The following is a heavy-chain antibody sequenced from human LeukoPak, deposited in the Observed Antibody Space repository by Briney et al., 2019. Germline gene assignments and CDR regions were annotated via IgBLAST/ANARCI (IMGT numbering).Heavy chain of an antibody. J-gene: IGHJ3*02. CDR2: MNPNSGNT. CDR3: ARRGQVYDSSGYYYVYAFDI. CDR1: GYTFTSYD. Sequence: ASVKVSCKASGYTFTSYDINWVRQATGQGLEWMGWMNPNSGNTGYAQKFQGRVTMTRNTSISTAYMELSSLRSEDTAVYYCARRGQVYDSSGYYYVYAFDIWGQGTMVTVSS. V-gene: IGHV1-8*01. D-gene: IGHD3-22*01.